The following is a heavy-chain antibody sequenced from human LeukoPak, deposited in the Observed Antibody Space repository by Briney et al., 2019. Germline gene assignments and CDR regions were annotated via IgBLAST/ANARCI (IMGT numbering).Heavy chain of an antibody. D-gene: IGHD6-25*01. CDR1: GYTFTSYH. CDR3: ARTTSFTASGYDY. CDR2: MNPNNGDS. Sequence: GASVKVSCKASGYTFTSYHINWVRQASGQGLEWMGWMNPNNGDSGYAQQFQGRVAITRDTSISTAYMELRSLRSEGTAVYFCARTTSFTASGYDYWGRGTLVTVSS. V-gene: IGHV1-8*03. J-gene: IGHJ4*02.